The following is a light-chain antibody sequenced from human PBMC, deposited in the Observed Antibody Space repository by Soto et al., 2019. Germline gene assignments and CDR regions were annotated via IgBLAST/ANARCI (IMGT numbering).Light chain of an antibody. J-gene: IGKJ2*01. CDR2: AAS. Sequence: DIQMTQSPSSLSASVGDRVTITCRASQSISSYLNWYQQKPGKAPKLLIYAASSLQSGVPSRFXXXXXXXXXXXTXXXXXXXXFATYYCQQSYSTPTFGQGTKLEIK. CDR1: QSISSY. CDR3: QQSYSTPT. V-gene: IGKV1-39*01.